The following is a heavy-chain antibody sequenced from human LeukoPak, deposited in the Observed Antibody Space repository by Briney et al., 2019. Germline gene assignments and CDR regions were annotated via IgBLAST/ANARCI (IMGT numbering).Heavy chain of an antibody. CDR2: IYTSGST. CDR3: ARVSGYSSSWYHYYYYMDV. Sequence: SETLSLTCTVSGGSISSYYWSWIRQPAGKGLEWIGRIYTSGSTYYNPALKSRVTISVDTSKNQFSLKLSSVTAADTAVYYCARVSGYSSSWYHYYYYMDVWGKGTTVTVSS. D-gene: IGHD6-13*01. J-gene: IGHJ6*03. CDR1: GGSISSYY. V-gene: IGHV4-4*07.